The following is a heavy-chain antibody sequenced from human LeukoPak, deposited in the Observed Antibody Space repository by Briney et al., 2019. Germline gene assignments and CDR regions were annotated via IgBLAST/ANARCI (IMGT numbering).Heavy chain of an antibody. D-gene: IGHD5-18*01. CDR3: ARGQKYRSGYTVSELGSGYFDY. CDR2: VYYTGST. J-gene: IGHJ4*02. CDR1: GGYISSYY. V-gene: IGHV4-59*01. Sequence: NPSETLSLTCTVSGGYISSYYWSWIWQPPGEGLEWIGYVYYTGSTNYNPSLKSRVSISVDTSKNQFSLRLGSVTAADTAVYYCARGQKYRSGYTVSELGSGYFDYWGQGPLVTVSS.